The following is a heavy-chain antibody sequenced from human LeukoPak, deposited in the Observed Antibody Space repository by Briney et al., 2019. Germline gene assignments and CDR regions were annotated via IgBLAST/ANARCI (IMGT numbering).Heavy chain of an antibody. CDR3: AKDARDIVVVPAADDY. CDR2: ISGSGGST. V-gene: IGHV3-23*01. CDR1: GFTFSSYA. J-gene: IGHJ4*02. D-gene: IGHD2-2*01. Sequence: GGSLRLSCAASGFTFSSYAMSWVRQAPGKGLEWVSAISGSGGSTYYADSVKGRFTISGDNSKNTLYLQMNSLRAKDTAVYYCAKDARDIVVVPAADDYWGQGTLVTVSS.